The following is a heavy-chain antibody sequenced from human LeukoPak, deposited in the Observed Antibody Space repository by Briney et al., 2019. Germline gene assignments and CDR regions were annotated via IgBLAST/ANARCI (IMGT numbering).Heavy chain of an antibody. Sequence: PSETLSLTCTVSGGSISSDNYSWSWIRQPAGKGLEWIGRIYTSGSTNYNPSLKSRVTMSVDTSKNQFSLKLSSVTAADTAVYYCARDQAVRGVIFRVYYMDVWGKGTTVTISS. CDR3: ARDQAVRGVIFRVYYMDV. J-gene: IGHJ6*03. CDR1: GGSISSDNYS. D-gene: IGHD3-10*01. V-gene: IGHV4-61*02. CDR2: IYTSGST.